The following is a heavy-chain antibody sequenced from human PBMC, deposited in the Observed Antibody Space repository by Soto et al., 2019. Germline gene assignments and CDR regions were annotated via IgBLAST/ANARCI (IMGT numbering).Heavy chain of an antibody. J-gene: IGHJ4*02. D-gene: IGHD4-17*01. Sequence: SETLSLTCTVSGCSISSYYWSWIRQPPGKGLEWIGYIYYSGSTNYNPSLKSRVTISVDTSKNQFSLKLSSVTAADTAVYYCARRYGDCFDFWGQGTLVTVSS. CDR2: IYYSGST. V-gene: IGHV4-59*08. CDR3: ARRYGDCFDF. CDR1: GCSISSYY.